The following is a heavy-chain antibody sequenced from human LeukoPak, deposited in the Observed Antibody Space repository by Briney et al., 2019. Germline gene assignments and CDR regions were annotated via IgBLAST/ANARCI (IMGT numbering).Heavy chain of an antibody. V-gene: IGHV4-38-2*02. CDR3: ARERGTPGYYYYYMDV. CDR1: GYSISSGYY. D-gene: IGHD2-15*01. Sequence: SETLSLTCTVSGYSISSGYYWGWIRQPPGKGLEWIGNIFHSGGTDYNPSLKSRVTISVDRSKNQFSLRLSSVTAADTAVYYCARERGTPGYYYYYMDVWGRGTTVTVSS. CDR2: IFHSGGT. J-gene: IGHJ6*03.